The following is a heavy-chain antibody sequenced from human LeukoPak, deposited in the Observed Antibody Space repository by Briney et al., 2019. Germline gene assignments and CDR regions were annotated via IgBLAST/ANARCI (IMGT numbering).Heavy chain of an antibody. CDR3: VRVSPYCSGGSCYFDY. V-gene: IGHV4-34*01. CDR1: GGSFSCYY. J-gene: IGHJ4*02. CDR2: INHSGST. Sequence: SETLSLTCALYGGSFSCYYWSWIPQPPGKGLEWIGEINHSGSTNYNPSLKSRVTISVDTSKNQFSLKLSSVTAADTAVYYCVRVSPYCSGGSCYFDYWGQGTLVTVSS. D-gene: IGHD2-15*01.